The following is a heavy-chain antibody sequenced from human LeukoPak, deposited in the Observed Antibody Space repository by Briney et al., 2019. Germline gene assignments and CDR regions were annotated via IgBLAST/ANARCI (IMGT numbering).Heavy chain of an antibody. CDR1: GGSISSDY. Sequence: PSETLSPTCTVSGGSISSDYWSWIRQPPGEALEWIGNIYHSGGTNYNPSLKSRVTISVDTSKTKFSLKLSSVTAADTAVYYCARQGRNRDFCSSISCHYFDFWGQGALATVSS. J-gene: IGHJ4*02. V-gene: IGHV4-59*08. CDR3: ARQGRNRDFCSSISCHYFDF. CDR2: IYHSGGT. D-gene: IGHD2-2*01.